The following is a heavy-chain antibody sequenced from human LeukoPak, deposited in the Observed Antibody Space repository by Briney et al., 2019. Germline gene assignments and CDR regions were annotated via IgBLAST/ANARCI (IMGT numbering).Heavy chain of an antibody. CDR1: GGSISNHY. CDR3: ARPRDGYNHGFDY. J-gene: IGHJ4*02. Sequence: SETLSLTCTVSGGSISNHYWSWIRQPPGKRLEWIGYIYHSGRTNYNPSLTSRVTMSVDTSKNQFSLKLSSVTAADTAVYYCARPRDGYNHGFDYWGQGTLVTVSS. D-gene: IGHD5-24*01. CDR2: IYHSGRT. V-gene: IGHV4-59*11.